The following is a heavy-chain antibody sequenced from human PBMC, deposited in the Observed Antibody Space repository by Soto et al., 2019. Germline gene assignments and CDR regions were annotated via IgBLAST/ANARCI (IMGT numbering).Heavy chain of an antibody. J-gene: IGHJ4*02. CDR1: GFTFTSHY. Sequence: EVQLVESGGGLVQPGGSLRLSCAASGFTFTSHYMSWVRQAQGKGLEWVANINEDGSERYYVDSVKGRFTVSRDNAKNSLYLQMNSLRAEDTAIYYCAKWGGGGSDYWGQGSLVTDSS. D-gene: IGHD1-26*01. CDR3: AKWGGGGSDY. CDR2: INEDGSER. V-gene: IGHV3-7*01.